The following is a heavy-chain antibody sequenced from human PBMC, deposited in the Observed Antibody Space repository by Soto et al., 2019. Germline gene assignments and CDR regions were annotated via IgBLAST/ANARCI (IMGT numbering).Heavy chain of an antibody. CDR2: ISSSSSTI. J-gene: IGHJ6*02. CDR3: ARDYYGSGSSLV. Sequence: GGSLRLSCAASGFTFSSYSMNWVRQAPGEGLEWVSYISSSSSTIYYADSVKGRFTISRVNAKNSLYLQMNSLRAEDTAVYYCARDYYGSGSSLVWGQGTTVTVSS. V-gene: IGHV3-48*01. D-gene: IGHD3-10*01. CDR1: GFTFSSYS.